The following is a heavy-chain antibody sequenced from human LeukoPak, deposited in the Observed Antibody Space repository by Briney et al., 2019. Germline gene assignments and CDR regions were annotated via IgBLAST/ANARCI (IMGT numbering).Heavy chain of an antibody. J-gene: IGHJ5*02. Sequence: SETLSLTCAVYGGSFSGYYWSWIRQPPGKGLEWMGGINHSGSTNYNPSLKSRVTISVDTSKNQFSLKLSSVTAADTAVYYCARRDSSGYYLGSWGQGTLVTVSS. V-gene: IGHV4-34*01. CDR2: INHSGST. D-gene: IGHD3-22*01. CDR1: GGSFSGYY. CDR3: ARRDSSGYYLGS.